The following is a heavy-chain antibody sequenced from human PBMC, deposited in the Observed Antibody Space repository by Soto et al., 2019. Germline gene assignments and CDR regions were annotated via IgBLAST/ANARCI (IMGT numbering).Heavy chain of an antibody. Sequence: EVQLLESGGGLVQPGGSLRVSCAASGFTFSSYAMSWVRQAPGKGLEWVSGISTSGDITYYADAVKGRFTISRDNSKNTLDMHMNSLRANDTAVYYCAKRGTIGRNFAHWGQGTLVTVSS. J-gene: IGHJ4*02. CDR1: GFTFSSYA. CDR3: AKRGTIGRNFAH. CDR2: ISTSGDIT. D-gene: IGHD3-9*01. V-gene: IGHV3-23*01.